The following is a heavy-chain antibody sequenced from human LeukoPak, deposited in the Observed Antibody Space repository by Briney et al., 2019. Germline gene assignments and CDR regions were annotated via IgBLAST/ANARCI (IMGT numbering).Heavy chain of an antibody. V-gene: IGHV4-39*07. Sequence: SETLSLTCTVSGGSISSSSHYWGWIRQPPGKGLEWIGSMYYRGSTYHNPSLKSRVTISVDTSKNQFSLELSSVTAADTAVYYCARGSSYYYYYMDVWGKGTTVTVSS. CDR1: GGSISSSSHY. CDR2: MYYRGST. CDR3: ARGSSYYYYYMDV. D-gene: IGHD5/OR15-5a*01. J-gene: IGHJ6*03.